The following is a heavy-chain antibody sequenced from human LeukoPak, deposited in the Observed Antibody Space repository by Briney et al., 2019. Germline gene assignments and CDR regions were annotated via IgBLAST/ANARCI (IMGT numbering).Heavy chain of an antibody. V-gene: IGHV3-53*01. CDR2: IYSGGST. D-gene: IGHD3-22*01. Sequence: GGSLRLSCAVSGFTFSTYAMSWVRQAPGKGLEWVSVIYSGGSTYYADSVKGRFTISRDNSKNTLYLQMNSLRAEDTAVYYCARGLHYYDSSGYYEGPSWDWFDPWGQGTLVTVSS. CDR1: GFTFSTYA. CDR3: ARGLHYYDSSGYYEGPSWDWFDP. J-gene: IGHJ5*02.